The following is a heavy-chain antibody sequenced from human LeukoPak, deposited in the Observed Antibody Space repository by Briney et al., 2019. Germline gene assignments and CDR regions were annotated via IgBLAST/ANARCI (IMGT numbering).Heavy chain of an antibody. V-gene: IGHV1-2*02. CDR2: INPNSGGT. D-gene: IGHD2/OR15-2a*01. CDR1: GYTFTSYD. Sequence: ASVKVSCKASGYTFTSYDINWVRQATGQGLEWMGWINPNSGGTNYAQKFQGRVTMTRDTSISTAYMELSRLRSDDTAVYYCARNSRDYFSLDYWGQGTLVTVSS. J-gene: IGHJ4*02. CDR3: ARNSRDYFSLDY.